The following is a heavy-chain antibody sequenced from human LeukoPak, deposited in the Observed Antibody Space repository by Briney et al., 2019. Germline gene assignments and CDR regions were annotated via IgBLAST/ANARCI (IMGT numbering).Heavy chain of an antibody. CDR3: ARQVVDYYDSSGYPFDY. Sequence: GESLKISCKGSGYSFTSYWIGWVRQMPGKGLEWMGIIYPGDSDTRYSPSFQGQVTISADKSISTAYLQWSSLKASDTAMYYCARQVVDYYDSSGYPFDYWGQGTLVTVSS. V-gene: IGHV5-51*01. D-gene: IGHD3-22*01. J-gene: IGHJ4*02. CDR2: IYPGDSDT. CDR1: GYSFTSYW.